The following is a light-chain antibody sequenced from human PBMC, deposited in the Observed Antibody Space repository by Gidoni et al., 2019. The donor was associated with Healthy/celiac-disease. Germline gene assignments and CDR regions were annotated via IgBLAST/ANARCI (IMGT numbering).Light chain of an antibody. CDR3: QQYNSYLT. V-gene: IGKV1-5*03. CDR1: QSISSW. CDR2: KAS. J-gene: IGKJ1*01. Sequence: DIQMTQSPSTLSASVGDRVTITCRASQSISSWMAWYQQKPGKATKLLIYKASSLESGVPSRFSGSGSGTEFTLTISILHPDDFATYYCQQYNSYLTFGRGTKVEIK.